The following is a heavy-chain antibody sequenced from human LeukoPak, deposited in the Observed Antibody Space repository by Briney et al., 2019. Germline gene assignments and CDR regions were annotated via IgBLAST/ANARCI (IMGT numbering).Heavy chain of an antibody. CDR2: INHSGST. D-gene: IGHD4-17*01. CDR1: GGSFSGYY. J-gene: IGHJ4*02. V-gene: IGHV4-34*01. CDR3: AGASFYY. Sequence: SETLSLTCAVYGGSFSGYYWSWIRQPPGKGLEWIGEINHSGSTNYNPSLKSRVTISVDTSKNQFSLKLSSVTAADTAVYYCAGASFYYWGQGTLVTVSS.